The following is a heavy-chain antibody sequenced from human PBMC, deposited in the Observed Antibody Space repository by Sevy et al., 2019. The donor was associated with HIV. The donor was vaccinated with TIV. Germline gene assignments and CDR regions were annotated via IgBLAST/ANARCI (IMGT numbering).Heavy chain of an antibody. CDR1: GFTFSYYS. CDR3: SRDEGGSHSIFGNLDY. CDR2: ISSAGSFI. D-gene: IGHD3-3*02. V-gene: IGHV3-21*06. J-gene: IGHJ4*02. Sequence: GGCLRLSCAASGFTFSYYSLTWVRQAPGKGLEWVSSISSAGSFIYYADSVKGRFKISRDSDKGSLYLQMNSQGVEDTGVYYCSRDEGGSHSIFGNLDYWGQGTLVTVSS.